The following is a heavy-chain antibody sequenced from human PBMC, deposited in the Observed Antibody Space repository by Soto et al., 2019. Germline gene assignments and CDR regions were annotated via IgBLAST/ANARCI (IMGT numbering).Heavy chain of an antibody. J-gene: IGHJ5*02. Sequence: SVKVSCKASGYTFTRYTLNLVRQAPGQRLEWMGWINPDHGNSKSSQKFQDRVIITRDTSASTAFMDLSSLRSDDTALYYCGRGIARCKFGPWGQGTPFTVSS. V-gene: IGHV1-3*01. CDR1: GYTFTRYT. CDR3: GRGIARCKFGP. D-gene: IGHD3-16*01. CDR2: INPDHGNS.